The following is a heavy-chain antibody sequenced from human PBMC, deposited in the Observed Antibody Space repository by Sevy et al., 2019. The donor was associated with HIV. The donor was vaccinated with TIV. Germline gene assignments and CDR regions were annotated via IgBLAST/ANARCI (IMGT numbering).Heavy chain of an antibody. V-gene: IGHV3-11*01. D-gene: IGHD4-17*01. CDR2: MSGTPDNI. Sequence: GGSLRLSCAASGFTMNDYYISWIRQAPGKGLEWVSYMSGTPDNIYYADSVKGRFTISRDNAKNSLYLQMNSLRAEDTAVYYCARDHVKDGDLGDYYYFAMDVWGQGTTVTVSS. CDR3: ARDHVKDGDLGDYYYFAMDV. J-gene: IGHJ6*02. CDR1: GFTMNDYY.